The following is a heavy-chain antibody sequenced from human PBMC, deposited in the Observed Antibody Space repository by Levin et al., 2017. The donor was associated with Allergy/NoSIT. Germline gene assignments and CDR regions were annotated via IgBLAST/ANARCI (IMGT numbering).Heavy chain of an antibody. CDR1: GFTFSSYG. D-gene: IGHD3-10*01. Sequence: GGSLRLSCAASGFTFSSYGMHWVRQAPGKGLEWVAVISYDGSNKYYADSVKGRFTISRDNSKNTLYLQMNSLRAEDTAVYYCAKGGFGESYAFDIWGQGTMVTVSS. CDR3: AKGGFGESYAFDI. CDR2: ISYDGSNK. J-gene: IGHJ3*02. V-gene: IGHV3-30*18.